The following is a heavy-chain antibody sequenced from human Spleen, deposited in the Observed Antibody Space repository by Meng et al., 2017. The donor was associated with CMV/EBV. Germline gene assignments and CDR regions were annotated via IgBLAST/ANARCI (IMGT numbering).Heavy chain of an antibody. D-gene: IGHD6-19*01. CDR2: IKQDGSEK. Sequence: GESLKISCAASGFTFSSYWMSWVRQAPGKGLEWVARIKQDGSEKHYVDSVKGRFTISRDNSKNTLYLQMNSLRVDDSAIYYCARGGVAGNKDYWGQGALVTVSS. CDR1: GFTFSSYW. CDR3: ARGGVAGNKDY. J-gene: IGHJ4*02. V-gene: IGHV3-7*03.